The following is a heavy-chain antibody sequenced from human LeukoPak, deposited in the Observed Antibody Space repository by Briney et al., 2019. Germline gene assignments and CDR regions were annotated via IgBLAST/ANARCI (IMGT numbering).Heavy chain of an antibody. V-gene: IGHV7-4-1*02. CDR2: INTNTGNP. J-gene: IGHJ4*02. CDR1: GYTFTSYA. D-gene: IGHD2-15*01. CDR3: ARDYCSGGSCLPFDY. Sequence: ASVTVSCKASGYTFTSYAMNWVRQAPGQGLEWMGWINTNTGNPTYAQGFTGRFVFSLDTSVSTAYLQISSLKAEDTAVYYCARDYCSGGSCLPFDYWGQGTLVTVSS.